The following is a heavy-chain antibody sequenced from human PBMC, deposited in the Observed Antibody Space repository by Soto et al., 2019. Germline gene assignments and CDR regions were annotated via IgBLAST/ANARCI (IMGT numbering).Heavy chain of an antibody. D-gene: IGHD6-19*01. CDR3: AKFVQAVAALDY. J-gene: IGHJ4*02. CDR2: ISYDGSNK. Sequence: GGSLRLSCSASGFTFSSYGMHWVRKAPGKGLEWVAVISYDGSNKYYADSVKGRFTISRDNSKNTLYLQMNSLRAEDTAVYYCAKFVQAVAALDYWGQGTLVTVSS. V-gene: IGHV3-30*18. CDR1: GFTFSSYG.